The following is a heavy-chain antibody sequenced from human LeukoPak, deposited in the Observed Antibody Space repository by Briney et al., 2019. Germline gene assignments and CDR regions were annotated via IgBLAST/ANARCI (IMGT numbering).Heavy chain of an antibody. CDR3: TTDWYYDSSGYPGY. J-gene: IGHJ4*02. Sequence: GGSLRLSCAASGFTFSNAWMSWVRQAPGKGLEWVGRIKSKTDGGTTDYAAPVKGRFTISRDDSKNTLYLQMNSLKTEDTAVYYCTTDWYYDSSGYPGYWGQGTLVTVSS. CDR1: GFTFSNAW. D-gene: IGHD3-22*01. V-gene: IGHV3-15*01. CDR2: IKSKTDGGTT.